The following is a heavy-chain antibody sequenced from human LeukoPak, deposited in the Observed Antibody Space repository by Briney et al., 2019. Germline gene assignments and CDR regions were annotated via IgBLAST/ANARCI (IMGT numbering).Heavy chain of an antibody. V-gene: IGHV3-74*01. CDR2: INSDGSST. D-gene: IGHD2-8*02. J-gene: IGHJ5*01. CDR3: ARVAVSGPTGWFDS. CDR1: GFTFSSYW. Sequence: GGSLRLSCAASGFTFSSYWMHWVRQAPGKGLVWVSRINSDGSSTSYADSVKGRFTISRDNSKNTLYLQMNSLGAEDTATYYCARVAVSGPTGWFDSWGQGTLVIVSS.